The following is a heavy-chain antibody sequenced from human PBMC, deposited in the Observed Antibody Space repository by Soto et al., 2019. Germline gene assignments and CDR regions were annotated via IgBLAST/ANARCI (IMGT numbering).Heavy chain of an antibody. D-gene: IGHD3-10*01. CDR3: ARAWYMVRGVSRYGMDV. J-gene: IGHJ6*02. CDR1: GGSVSSGSYY. V-gene: IGHV4-61*01. Sequence: QVQLQESGPGLVKPSETLSLTCTVSGGSVSSGSYYWSWIRQPPGKGLEWIGYIYYSGSTNYNPSLKRRVTISVDTSKNQFSLKLSSVTAADTAVYYCARAWYMVRGVSRYGMDVWGQGTTVTVSS. CDR2: IYYSGST.